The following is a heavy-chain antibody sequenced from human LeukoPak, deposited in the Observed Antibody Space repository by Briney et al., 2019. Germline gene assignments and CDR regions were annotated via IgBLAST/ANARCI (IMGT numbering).Heavy chain of an antibody. V-gene: IGHV1-69*06. Sequence: SVKVSCKASGGTFSSYAISLVRQARGQGLEWMGGIIPIFGTANYAQKFQGRVTITADKSTSTVYMELSSLRSEDTAVYYCARDPGYCSSTSCDPVDYWGQGTLVTVSS. CDR1: GGTFSSYA. D-gene: IGHD2-2*01. CDR2: IIPIFGTA. J-gene: IGHJ4*02. CDR3: ARDPGYCSSTSCDPVDY.